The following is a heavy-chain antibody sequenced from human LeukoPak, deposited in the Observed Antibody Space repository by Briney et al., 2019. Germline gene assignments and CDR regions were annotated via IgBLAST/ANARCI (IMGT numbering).Heavy chain of an antibody. V-gene: IGHV3-53*01. D-gene: IGHD6-13*01. CDR2: IYSGGST. Sequence: PGGSLRLSCAASGFTVSSNYMSWVRQAPGKGLEWVSVIYSGGSTYYADSVKGRFTISRDNSKNTLYLQMNSLRAEDTAVYYCARVEEAAADAFDIWGQGTMVTVSS. CDR1: GFTVSSNY. J-gene: IGHJ3*02. CDR3: ARVEEAAADAFDI.